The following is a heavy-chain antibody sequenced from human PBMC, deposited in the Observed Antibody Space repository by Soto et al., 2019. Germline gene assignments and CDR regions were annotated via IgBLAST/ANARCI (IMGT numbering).Heavy chain of an antibody. V-gene: IGHV1-18*01. D-gene: IGHD3-10*01. Sequence: QVQLVQSGAEVKKPGASVKVSCKASGYTFTSYGISWVRQAPGQGLEGMGWISAYNGNTHYAQKLQGRVTMTTDTSRGTAYMELRSLRSDDAAVYYCARDQEKLLWFGEFSMDVWGKGTTVTVSS. CDR2: ISAYNGNT. CDR3: ARDQEKLLWFGEFSMDV. CDR1: GYTFTSYG. J-gene: IGHJ6*03.